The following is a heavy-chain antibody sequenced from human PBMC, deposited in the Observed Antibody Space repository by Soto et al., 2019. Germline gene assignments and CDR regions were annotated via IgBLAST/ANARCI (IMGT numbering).Heavy chain of an antibody. V-gene: IGHV3-30*18. Sequence: GGSLRLSCAASGFTFSSYGMHWVRQAPGKGLEWVAVISYDGSNKYYADSVKGRFTISRDNSKNTLYLQMNSLRAEDTAVYYCAKGGYSYGLYYFDYWGQGTLVTVSS. D-gene: IGHD5-18*01. J-gene: IGHJ4*02. CDR3: AKGGYSYGLYYFDY. CDR1: GFTFSSYG. CDR2: ISYDGSNK.